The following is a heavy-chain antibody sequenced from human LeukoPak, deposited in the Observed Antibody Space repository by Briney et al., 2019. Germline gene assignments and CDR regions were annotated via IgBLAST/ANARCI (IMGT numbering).Heavy chain of an antibody. CDR1: GGPFSGYY. D-gene: IGHD5-24*01. J-gene: IGHJ4*02. V-gene: IGHV4-59*01. Sequence: SETLSLTCDVLGGPFSGYYWSWIRQPPGKGLEWIGYIYYSGSTNYNPSLKSRVTISVDTSKNQFSLKLSSVTAADTAVYYCARARKDGYNNYDYWGQGTLVTVSS. CDR3: ARARKDGYNNYDY. CDR2: IYYSGST.